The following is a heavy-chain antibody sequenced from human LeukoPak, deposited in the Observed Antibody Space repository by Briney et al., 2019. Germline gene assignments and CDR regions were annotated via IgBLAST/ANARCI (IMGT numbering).Heavy chain of an antibody. CDR3: ARANVLIDY. CDR1: GGSISSYY. V-gene: IGHV4-59*01. Sequence: KSSETLSLTCTVSGGSISSYYWSWIRQPPGKGLEWIGYIYYSGSTNYNPSLKSRVTISVDTSKNQFSLKLSSVTAADTAVYYCARANVLIDYWGQGTLVTVSS. CDR2: IYYSGST. J-gene: IGHJ4*02. D-gene: IGHD4/OR15-4a*01.